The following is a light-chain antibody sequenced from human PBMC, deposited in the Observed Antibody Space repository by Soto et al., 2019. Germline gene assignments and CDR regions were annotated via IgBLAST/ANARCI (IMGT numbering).Light chain of an antibody. V-gene: IGKV4-1*01. CDR2: WAS. J-gene: IGKJ5*01. Sequence: DIVMTQSQDYLSVSLCERATINCKSSQSVLYNSNKKNYLAWYQQKAGQPPKLLIYWASTRESGVPDRFSGSGSGTDFTLTISSLQAEDVTVYYCQLHYITLLTFGQGTRLEIK. CDR3: QLHYITLLT. CDR1: QSVLYNSNKKNY.